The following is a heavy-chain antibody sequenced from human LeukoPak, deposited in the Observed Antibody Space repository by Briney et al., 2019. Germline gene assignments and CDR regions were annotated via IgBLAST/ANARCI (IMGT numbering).Heavy chain of an antibody. CDR3: ASGNRDYLLDY. CDR1: VCSISSYY. D-gene: IGHD4-17*01. J-gene: IGHJ4*02. V-gene: IGHV4-59*01. Sequence: SWTLSLTCTVSVCSISSYYWSWLRQPPGKGLEGVGYIYYSGRTNYNPSLKSRVTISVDTSNNQFSLKLSSVTAAYTAVYYCASGNRDYLLDYWGQGTLVTVSS. CDR2: IYYSGRT.